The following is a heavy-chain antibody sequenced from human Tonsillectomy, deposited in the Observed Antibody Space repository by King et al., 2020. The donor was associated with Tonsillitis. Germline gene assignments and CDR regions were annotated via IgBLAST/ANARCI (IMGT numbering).Heavy chain of an antibody. V-gene: IGHV3-23*04. J-gene: IGHJ4*02. CDR2: IIGSGGRT. CDR1: GFTFSDYD. Sequence: QLVQSGGGLAQPGGSLRLSCAASGFTFSDYDMNWVRQAPGKGLEWVSTIIGSGGRTYFADSVKGRFTISRDNSNNTLFLQMNRLRADDTAVYYCAKARDYGNLGFDNWGQGTLVTVSS. CDR3: AKARDYGNLGFDN. D-gene: IGHD4-17*01.